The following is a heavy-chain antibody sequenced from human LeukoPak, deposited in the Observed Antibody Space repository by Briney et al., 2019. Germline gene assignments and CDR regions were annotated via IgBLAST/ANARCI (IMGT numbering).Heavy chain of an antibody. J-gene: IGHJ3*02. CDR3: ARPFYSAVCFDI. V-gene: IGHV4-39*01. D-gene: IGHD2-15*01. Sequence: SETLSLTCTVSGGSISSSSYYWGWIRQPPGKGLEWIGSIYYNGSTYYNPSLKSRVTISVDTSKNQFSLKLSSVTAADTAVYYCARPFYSAVCFDIWGQGTMVTVSS. CDR2: IYYNGST. CDR1: GGSISSSSYY.